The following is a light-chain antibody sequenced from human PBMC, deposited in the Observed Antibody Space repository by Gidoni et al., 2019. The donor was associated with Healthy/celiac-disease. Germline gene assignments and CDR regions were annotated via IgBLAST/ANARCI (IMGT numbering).Light chain of an antibody. Sequence: QSALTQPASVSGSPGQSITISGTGTSSDLGGYNYVSWYQQHPGKAPKLMIYEVSNRPSGVPDRFSGSKSGNTASLTISGLQAEDEADYYCSSYTSRGVVFGGGTKLTVL. J-gene: IGLJ2*01. V-gene: IGLV2-14*01. CDR3: SSYTSRGVV. CDR1: SSDLGGYNY. CDR2: EVS.